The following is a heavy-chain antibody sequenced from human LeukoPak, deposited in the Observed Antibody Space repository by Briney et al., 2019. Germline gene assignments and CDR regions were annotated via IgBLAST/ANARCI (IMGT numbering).Heavy chain of an antibody. CDR1: DGSLSSYY. CDR3: ARVPSSGYLADAFDI. CDR2: IYYSGST. V-gene: IGHV4-59*08. J-gene: IGHJ3*02. Sequence: SETLSLTCKVSDGSLSSYYWNWIRQPPGKGLEWIGYIYYSGSTNYNPSLKSRVTISVDTSKNQFSLKLSSVTAADTAVYYCARVPSSGYLADAFDIWGQGTMVTVSS. D-gene: IGHD3-22*01.